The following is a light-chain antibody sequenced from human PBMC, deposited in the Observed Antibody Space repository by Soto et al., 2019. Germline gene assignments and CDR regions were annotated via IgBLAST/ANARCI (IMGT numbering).Light chain of an antibody. CDR2: GNS. J-gene: IGLJ1*01. CDR3: QSYDNSLSGYV. V-gene: IGLV1-40*01. Sequence: QSVLTQPPSVSGAPGQRVTISCTGGSSNIGAGYDVHWYQQLPGTAPKLLIYGNSNRPSGVPDRFSGSKSGTSASLAITGLQAEDEADYYCQSYDNSLSGYVCGTGTKVTVL. CDR1: SSNIGAGYD.